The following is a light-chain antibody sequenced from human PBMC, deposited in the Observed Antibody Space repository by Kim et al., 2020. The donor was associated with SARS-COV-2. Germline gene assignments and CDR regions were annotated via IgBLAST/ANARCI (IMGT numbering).Light chain of an antibody. CDR2: AAS. CDR1: QDISNY. J-gene: IGKJ1*01. Sequence: DIQMTQSPSSLSASVGDRVTITCRASQDISNYLAWFQLKPGKAPKLLIYAASALQPGVPSRFSGSGSGTDFTLTVTSLQPEDVATYYCQKGGSAPWTFGQGTKVEIK. V-gene: IGKV1-27*01. CDR3: QKGGSAPWT.